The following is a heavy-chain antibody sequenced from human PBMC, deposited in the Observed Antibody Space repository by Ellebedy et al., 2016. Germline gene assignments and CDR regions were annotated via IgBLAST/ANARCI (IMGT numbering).Heavy chain of an antibody. Sequence: GESLKISXATSGFSFRKYGIHWVRQAPGKGLEWVAMIWFNADIKYYADSVKGRFTSSRDNSVTTVYLQMNSLRAEDTAVYYCARESDRNEAFEIWGQGTMVTVSS. V-gene: IGHV3-33*01. CDR3: ARESDRNEAFEI. CDR1: GFSFRKYG. D-gene: IGHD1-14*01. J-gene: IGHJ3*02. CDR2: IWFNADIK.